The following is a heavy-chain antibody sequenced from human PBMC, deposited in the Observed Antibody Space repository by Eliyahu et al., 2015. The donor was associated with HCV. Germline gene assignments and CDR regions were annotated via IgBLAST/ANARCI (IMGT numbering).Heavy chain of an antibody. Sequence: QVQLVESGGDLVKPGGSLRLSCAASGFIFSDYFMSWIRQAPGKGLEWVGYISTGGTSIFYADSVKGRFTISRDNAKNSLFLQMNTLRAEDTAVYYCVRGPTDSSIDYWGQGTLVTVSS. V-gene: IGHV3-11*01. CDR2: ISTGGTSI. J-gene: IGHJ4*02. D-gene: IGHD1-26*01. CDR3: VRGPTDSSIDY. CDR1: GFIFSDYF.